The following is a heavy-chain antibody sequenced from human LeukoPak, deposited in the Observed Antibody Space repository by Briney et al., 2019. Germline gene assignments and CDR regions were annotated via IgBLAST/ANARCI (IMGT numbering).Heavy chain of an antibody. CDR3: ARALGYCSSTSCSPLDY. V-gene: IGHV4-34*01. J-gene: IGHJ4*02. D-gene: IGHD2-2*01. CDR1: GGSFSGYY. Sequence: PSETLFLTCAVYGGSFSGYYWSWIRQPPGKGLEWIGEINHSGSTNYNPSLKSRVTISVDKSKNQFSLKLSSVTAADTAVYYCARALGYCSSTSCSPLDYWGQGTLVTVSS. CDR2: INHSGST.